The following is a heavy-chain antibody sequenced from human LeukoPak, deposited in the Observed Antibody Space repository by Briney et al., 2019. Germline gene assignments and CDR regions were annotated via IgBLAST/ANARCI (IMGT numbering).Heavy chain of an antibody. J-gene: IGHJ6*02. CDR3: ARNGSGWYQDYYYYGMDV. D-gene: IGHD6-19*01. CDR2: ISAYNGNT. Sequence: ASVKVSCKASGYTFTGYGISWVRQAPGQGLEWMGWISAYNGNTNYAQKLQGRVTMTTDTSTSTAYMELRSLRSDDTAVYYCARNGSGWYQDYYYYGMDVWGQGTTVTVSS. V-gene: IGHV1-18*01. CDR1: GYTFTGYG.